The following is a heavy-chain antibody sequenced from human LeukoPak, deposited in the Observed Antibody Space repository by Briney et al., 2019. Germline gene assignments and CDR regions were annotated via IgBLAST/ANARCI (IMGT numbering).Heavy chain of an antibody. CDR1: GFTFSSYG. D-gene: IGHD2-15*01. Sequence: GGSLRLSCAASGFTFSSYGMHWVRQAPGKGLEWVAFIRYDGSNKYYADSVKGRFTISRDNSKNTLYLQMNSLRAEDTAVYYCAKDTRGYCSGGSCWGPNYYYMDVWGKGTTVTVSS. CDR3: AKDTRGYCSGGSCWGPNYYYMDV. J-gene: IGHJ6*03. V-gene: IGHV3-30*02. CDR2: IRYDGSNK.